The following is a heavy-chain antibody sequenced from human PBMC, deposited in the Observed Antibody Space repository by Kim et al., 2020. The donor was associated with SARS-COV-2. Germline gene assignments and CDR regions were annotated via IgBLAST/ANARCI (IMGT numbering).Heavy chain of an antibody. Sequence: KLQGRVTMTRDTSISTGDMELSSLRSDDTAVYYCARDVSGGPGTYDHFDYWGQGTLVTVSS. CDR3: ARDVSGGPGTYDHFDY. V-gene: IGHV1-2*02. J-gene: IGHJ4*02. D-gene: IGHD3-10*01.